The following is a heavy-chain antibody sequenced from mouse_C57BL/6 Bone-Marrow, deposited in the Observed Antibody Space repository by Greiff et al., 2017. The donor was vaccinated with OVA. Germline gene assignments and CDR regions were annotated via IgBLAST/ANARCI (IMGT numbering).Heavy chain of an antibody. Sequence: EVQLVESEGGLVQPGSSMKLSCTASGFTFSDYYMAWVRQVPEKGLEWVANINYDGSSTYYLDSLKSRFIISRDNAKNILYLQMSSLKSEDTATYYCAREEATRYFDVWGTGTTVTVSS. CDR3: AREEATRYFDV. J-gene: IGHJ1*03. D-gene: IGHD1-1*01. V-gene: IGHV5-16*01. CDR1: GFTFSDYY. CDR2: INYDGSST.